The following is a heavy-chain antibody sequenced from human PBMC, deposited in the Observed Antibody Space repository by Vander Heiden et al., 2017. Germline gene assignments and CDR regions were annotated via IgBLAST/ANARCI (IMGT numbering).Heavy chain of an antibody. CDR2: IYYSGST. V-gene: IGHV4-31*02. CDR1: GGYY. CDR3: ARGVVVPAAIGYYFDY. J-gene: IGHJ4*02. Sequence: GGYYWSWIRQHPGKGLEWIGYIYYSGSTYYNPSLKSRVTISVDTSKNQFSLKLSSVTAADTAVYYCARGVVVPAAIGYYFDYWGQGTLVTVSS. D-gene: IGHD2-2*02.